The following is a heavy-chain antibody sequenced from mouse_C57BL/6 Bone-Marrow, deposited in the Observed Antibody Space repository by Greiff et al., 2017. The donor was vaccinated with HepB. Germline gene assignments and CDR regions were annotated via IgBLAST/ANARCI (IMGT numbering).Heavy chain of an antibody. J-gene: IGHJ4*01. CDR1: GYTFTSYG. CDR3: ARGHYYGSSYPRLLAMDY. Sequence: VKVVESGAELARPGASVKLSCKASGYTFTSYGISWVKQRTGQGLEWIGEIYPRSGNTYYNEKFKGKATLTADKSSSTAYMELRSLTSEVSAVYFCARGHYYGSSYPRLLAMDYWGQGTSVTVSS. CDR2: IYPRSGNT. V-gene: IGHV1-81*01. D-gene: IGHD1-1*01.